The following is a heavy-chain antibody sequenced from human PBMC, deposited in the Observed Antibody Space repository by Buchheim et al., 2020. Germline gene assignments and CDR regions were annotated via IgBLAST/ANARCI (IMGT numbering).Heavy chain of an antibody. Sequence: QVQLQQWGAGLLKPSETLSLTCAVYGGSFSGYYWSWIRHPPGKGLEWIGEINHSGSTNYNPSLKSRVTLSVDTSQNQFSLKLSSVTAADTAVYYCARSSRVYYYYGMDVWGQGTT. CDR3: ARSSRVYYYYGMDV. J-gene: IGHJ6*02. CDR2: INHSGST. V-gene: IGHV4-34*01. CDR1: GGSFSGYY.